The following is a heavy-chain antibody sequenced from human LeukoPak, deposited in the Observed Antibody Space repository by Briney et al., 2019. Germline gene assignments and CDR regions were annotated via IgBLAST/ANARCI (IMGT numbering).Heavy chain of an antibody. CDR1: DDSISSYY. D-gene: IGHD3-10*01. J-gene: IGHJ3*02. CDR2: IYYSGSS. Sequence: PSETLSLTCTVSDDSISSYYWNWIRQPPGKGLEWIGYIYYSGSSNYSPSLKSRVTISVDTSKNQFSLKLSSVTAADTAVYYCARGRTYYRPSDGFDIWGQGTMVTVPS. CDR3: ARGRTYYRPSDGFDI. V-gene: IGHV4-59*01.